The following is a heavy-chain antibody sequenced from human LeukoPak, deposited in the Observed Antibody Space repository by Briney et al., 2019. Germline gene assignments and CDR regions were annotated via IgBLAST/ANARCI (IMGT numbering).Heavy chain of an antibody. CDR1: GFTFSSYW. Sequence: GGSLRLSCAASGFTFSSYWMTWVSQAPGKGLEWVANIKQDGGEKYYVDSVRGRFTISRDNAKSSLYLQMNSLRAEDTAVYYCARAGYCSSTSCYTGGHAEYFQHWGQGTLVTVSS. V-gene: IGHV3-7*01. CDR3: ARAGYCSSTSCYTGGHAEYFQH. J-gene: IGHJ1*01. CDR2: IKQDGGEK. D-gene: IGHD2-2*02.